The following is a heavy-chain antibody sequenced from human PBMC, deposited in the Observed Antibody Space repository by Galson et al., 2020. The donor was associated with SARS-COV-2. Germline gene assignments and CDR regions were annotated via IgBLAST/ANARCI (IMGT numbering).Heavy chain of an antibody. Sequence: GSLRLSCAPSGFTFSSYSMNWVRQAPGKGLEWVSYISSTSSTIKYADSVKGRFTISRDNAKNSLFLQMNSLRAEDTAVYYCARGWGCTGGSCFSDHWGQGTLVTVSS. CDR3: ARGWGCTGGSCFSDH. J-gene: IGHJ5*02. CDR2: ISSTSSTI. CDR1: GFTFSSYS. V-gene: IGHV3-48*01. D-gene: IGHD2-15*01.